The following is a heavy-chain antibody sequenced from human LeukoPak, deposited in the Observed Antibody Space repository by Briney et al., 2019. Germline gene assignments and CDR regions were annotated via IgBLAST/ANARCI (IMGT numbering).Heavy chain of an antibody. CDR2: INHSGST. CDR1: GGSFSGYY. V-gene: IGHV4-34*01. Sequence: PSETLSLTCAVYGGSFSGYYWSWIRQPPGKGLEWIGEINHSGSTNYNPSLKSRVTISVDTSKNQFSLKLSSVTAADTAVYYCARHYSSSWGSWLAFDYWGQGTLVTVSS. D-gene: IGHD6-13*01. J-gene: IGHJ4*02. CDR3: ARHYSSSWGSWLAFDY.